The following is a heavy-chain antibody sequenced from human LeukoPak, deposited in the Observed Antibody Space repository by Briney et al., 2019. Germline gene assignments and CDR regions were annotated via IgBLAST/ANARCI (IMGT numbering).Heavy chain of an antibody. CDR2: IGGTGSST. CDR1: GFTFSNHA. Sequence: GGSLRLSCAVSGFTFSNHAMSWVRQAPGKGLEWVSSIGGTGSSTYYTDSVKGRFTISRDDSKNTLYLQMNSLRAEDTAVYYCAKEILTGYTLFDYWGQGTLVTVSS. V-gene: IGHV3-23*01. D-gene: IGHD3-9*01. CDR3: AKEILTGYTLFDY. J-gene: IGHJ4*02.